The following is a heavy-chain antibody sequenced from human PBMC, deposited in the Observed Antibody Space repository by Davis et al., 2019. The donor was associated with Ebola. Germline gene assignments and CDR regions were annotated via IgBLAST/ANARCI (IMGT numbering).Heavy chain of an antibody. V-gene: IGHV3-53*01. D-gene: IGHD3-22*01. Sequence: GESLKISCAASGFTFSSNYMSWVRQAPGKGLEWVSVIYSGGSTYYADSVKGRFTISRDNSKNTLYLQMNSLRAEDTAVYYCARDVRYYYDSSGYYSAPAFDYWGQGTLVTVSS. CDR2: IYSGGST. CDR3: ARDVRYYYDSSGYYSAPAFDY. CDR1: GFTFSSNY. J-gene: IGHJ4*02.